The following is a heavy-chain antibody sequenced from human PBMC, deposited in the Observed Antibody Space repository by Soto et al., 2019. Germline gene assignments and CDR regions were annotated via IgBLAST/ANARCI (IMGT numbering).Heavy chain of an antibody. CDR1: GFTFSSYA. CDR3: ASHRGNSGFDY. Sequence: GGSLRLSCAASGFTFSSYAMHWVRQAPGKGLEWVAVISYDGSNKYYADSVKGRFTISRDNSKNTLYLQMNSLRAEDTAVYYCASHRGNSGFDYWGQGTLVTVSS. V-gene: IGHV3-30-3*01. CDR2: ISYDGSNK. D-gene: IGHD4-4*01. J-gene: IGHJ4*02.